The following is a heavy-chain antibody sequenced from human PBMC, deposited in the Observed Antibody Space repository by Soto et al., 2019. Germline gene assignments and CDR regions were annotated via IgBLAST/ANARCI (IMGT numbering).Heavy chain of an antibody. J-gene: IGHJ4*02. CDR3: ARRYAGNFDY. V-gene: IGHV4-59*01. CDR2: IYYSRGT. CDR1: GGSISSYY. Sequence: QVQLQESGPGLVKPSETLSLTCTVSGGSISSYYWSWIRQPPGKGLEWIGYIYYSRGTNYNPPHKTRVTISVNTSKNQFSLKLSSVTAADTAVYYCARRYAGNFDYWGQGTLFTVSS. D-gene: IGHD2-8*01.